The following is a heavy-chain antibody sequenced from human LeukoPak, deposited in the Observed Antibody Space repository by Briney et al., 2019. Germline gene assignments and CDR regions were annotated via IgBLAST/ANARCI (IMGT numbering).Heavy chain of an antibody. D-gene: IGHD3-10*01. V-gene: IGHV4-59*10. CDR1: GGSFSGYY. CDR2: IYTRGST. CDR3: ARGRGYYGSGNYQIYYYYYMDV. J-gene: IGHJ6*03. Sequence: PSETLSLTCAVYGGSFSGYYWNWIRQPAGKGLEWIGRIYTRGSTNYNPSLKSRVTMSVDASKNQFSLKLSSVTAADTAVYYCARGRGYYGSGNYQIYYYYYMDVWGKGTTVTISS.